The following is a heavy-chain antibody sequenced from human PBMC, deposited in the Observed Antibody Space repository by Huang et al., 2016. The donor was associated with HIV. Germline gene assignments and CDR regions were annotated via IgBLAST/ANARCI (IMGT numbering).Heavy chain of an antibody. D-gene: IGHD4-17*01. Sequence: QITLKESGPTLVKPTQTLTLTCTFSGFSLSSSGVGVGWIRQPPGKALEWLALIYWDDGKRYNPSLNPRLTITKDTSKNQVVLRLTNMDPVDTATYYCAHRRYGDHGPPFDYWGQGTLVTVSS. CDR2: IYWDDGK. CDR1: GFSLSSSGVG. CDR3: AHRRYGDHGPPFDY. V-gene: IGHV2-5*02. J-gene: IGHJ4*02.